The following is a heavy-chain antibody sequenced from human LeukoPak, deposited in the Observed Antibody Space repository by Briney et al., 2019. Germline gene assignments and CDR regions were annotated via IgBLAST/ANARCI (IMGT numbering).Heavy chain of an antibody. D-gene: IGHD6-13*01. Sequence: PSETLSLTCTVSGGSISSYYWSWIRQPPGKGLEWIGYIYSSGSTNYNPSLKSRVTIFVDTSKNQFSLKLSSVTAADTAVYYCARRSSTWSFDYWGHGTLVTVSS. CDR2: IYSSGST. J-gene: IGHJ4*01. CDR3: ARRSSTWSFDY. CDR1: GGSISSYY. V-gene: IGHV4-59*08.